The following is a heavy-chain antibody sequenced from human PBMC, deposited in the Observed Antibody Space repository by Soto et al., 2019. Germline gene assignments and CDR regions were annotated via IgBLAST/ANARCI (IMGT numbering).Heavy chain of an antibody. CDR2: INPNNGNT. Sequence: ASVKVSCKASGYTFTSYGISWVRQAPGQGLEWMGWINPNNGNTTYAQKFQGRVTMTRNTSTSTAYMELSSLRSEDTAVYYCAREREGSGFDPWGQGTLVTVS. J-gene: IGHJ5*02. CDR1: GYTFTSYG. V-gene: IGHV1-18*01. D-gene: IGHD1-26*01. CDR3: AREREGSGFDP.